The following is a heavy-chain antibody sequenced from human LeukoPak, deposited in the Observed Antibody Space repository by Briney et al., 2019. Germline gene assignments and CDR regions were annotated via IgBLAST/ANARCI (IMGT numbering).Heavy chain of an antibody. CDR1: GFTFSSYS. CDR2: ISSSSSYI. J-gene: IGHJ6*03. D-gene: IGHD6-6*01. V-gene: IGHV3-21*04. CDR3: TKDRSSSFYYYYMDV. Sequence: GGSLRLSCAASGFTFSSYSMNWVRQAPGKGLEWVSSISSSSSYIYYADSVKGRSTISRDNAKNSLYLQMNSLRAEDMALYYCTKDRSSSFYYYYMDVWGKGTTVTVSS.